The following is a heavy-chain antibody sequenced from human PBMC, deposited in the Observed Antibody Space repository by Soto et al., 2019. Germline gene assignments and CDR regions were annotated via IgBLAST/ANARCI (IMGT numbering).Heavy chain of an antibody. CDR3: ARDRFPGYYDSSGYPIDAFAI. CDR2: ISAYNGNT. V-gene: IGHV1-18*01. D-gene: IGHD3-22*01. J-gene: IGHJ3*02. Sequence: ASVKVSCKASGYTFTSYGISWVRQAPGQGLEWMGWISAYNGNTNYAQKLQGRVTMTTDTSTSTAYMELRSLRSDDTAVYYCARDRFPGYYDSSGYPIDAFAIWGQGTMVTVSS. CDR1: GYTFTSYG.